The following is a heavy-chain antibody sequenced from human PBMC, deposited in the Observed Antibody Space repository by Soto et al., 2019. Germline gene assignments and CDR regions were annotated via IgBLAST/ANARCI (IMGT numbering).Heavy chain of an antibody. CDR2: IFYSGST. CDR1: GGSISSGDYY. J-gene: IGHJ5*02. V-gene: IGHV4-30-4*01. CDR3: ARVRGRLLRFDP. Sequence: SETLSLTCTVSGGSISSGDYYWSWIRQPPGKGLEWIGYIFYSGSTNYNPSLKSRVTISVDTSKNQFSLKLSSVTAADTAVYYCARVRGRLLRFDPWGQGTLVTVSS. D-gene: IGHD2-15*01.